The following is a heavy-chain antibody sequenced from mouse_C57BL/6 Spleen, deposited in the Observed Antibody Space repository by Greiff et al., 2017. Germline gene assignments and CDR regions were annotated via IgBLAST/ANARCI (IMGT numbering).Heavy chain of an antibody. J-gene: IGHJ1*03. Sequence: QVQLQQPGAELAKPGASVKLSCKASGYTFTSYWMHWVKQRPGRGLEWIGRIDPNSGGTKYNEKFKSKATLTVDKPSSTAYMQLSSLTSEDSAVYYGAREYDSRYWYFDVWGTGTTVTVSS. CDR3: AREYDSRYWYFDV. V-gene: IGHV1-72*01. CDR2: IDPNSGGT. D-gene: IGHD1-1*01. CDR1: GYTFTSYW.